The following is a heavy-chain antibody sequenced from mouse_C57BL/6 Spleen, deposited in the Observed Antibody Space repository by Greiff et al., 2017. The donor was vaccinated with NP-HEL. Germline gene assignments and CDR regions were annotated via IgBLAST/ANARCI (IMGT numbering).Heavy chain of an antibody. CDR1: GYTFTSYW. CDR3: ARPYYYGSRGYYAMDY. Sequence: QVQLKQSGAELVKPGASVKLSCKASGYTFTSYWMHWVKQRPGRGLEWIGRIDPNSGVTKYNEKFKTKATLTVDKPSSTAYMQLSSLTSEDSAVYYCARPYYYGSRGYYAMDYWGQGTSVTVSS. J-gene: IGHJ4*01. D-gene: IGHD1-1*01. V-gene: IGHV1-72*01. CDR2: IDPNSGVT.